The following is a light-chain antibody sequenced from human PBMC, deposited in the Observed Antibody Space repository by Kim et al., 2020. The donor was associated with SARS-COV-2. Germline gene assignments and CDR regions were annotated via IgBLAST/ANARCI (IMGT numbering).Light chain of an antibody. CDR1: DIGLKS. CDR2: HDT. J-gene: IGLJ3*02. V-gene: IGLV3-21*01. CDR3: QVWDTLSDHWV. Sequence: QGDTAEIAGGGVDIGLKSVNWTQQSPGQAPVLVIYHDTDRPSEIPERFSGSKSANTATLTVSRAEAGDEADYFCQVWDTLSDHWVFGGGTQLTVL.